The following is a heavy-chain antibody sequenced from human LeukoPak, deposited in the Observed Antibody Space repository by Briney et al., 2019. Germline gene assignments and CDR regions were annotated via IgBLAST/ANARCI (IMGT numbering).Heavy chain of an antibody. V-gene: IGHV4-59*01. D-gene: IGHD1-26*01. J-gene: IGHJ4*02. CDR2: IYYSGST. CDR3: ARVRSGSYRYYFDY. CDR1: GFTFSDYF. Sequence: GSLRLSCAASGFTFSDYFMSWIRQPPGKGLEWIGYIYYSGSTNYNPSLKSRVTISVDTSKNQFSLKLSSVTAADTAVYYCARVRSGSYRYYFDYWGQGTLVTVSS.